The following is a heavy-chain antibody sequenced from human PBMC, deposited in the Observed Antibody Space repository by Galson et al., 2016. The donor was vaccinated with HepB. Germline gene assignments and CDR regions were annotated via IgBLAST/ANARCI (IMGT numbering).Heavy chain of an antibody. Sequence: SLRLSCAASGFTFDDFGMSWVRQAPGKGLEWVSGINWNGGATGYADSVKGRFTISRDNAKNSLFLQMNSLRAEDTALYHCARRSSTEGTFDIWGQGTMVTVSS. CDR1: GFTFDDFG. CDR2: INWNGGAT. D-gene: IGHD3-10*01. V-gene: IGHV3-20*01. J-gene: IGHJ3*02. CDR3: ARRSSTEGTFDI.